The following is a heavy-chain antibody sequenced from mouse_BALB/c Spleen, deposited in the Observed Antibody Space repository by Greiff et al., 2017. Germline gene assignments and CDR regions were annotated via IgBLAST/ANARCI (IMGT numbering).Heavy chain of an antibody. V-gene: IGHV3-6*02. CDR3: ARGDYDYSFAY. Sequence: EVQLVESGPGLVKPSPSLSLSCSVTGYSITSGYFRYWIRQRPGNQLEWMGFISYDGSNNYNPSLKNRISITRDTSKNQFFLKLNSVTTEDSATYYCARGDYDYSFAYWGQGTLVTVSA. D-gene: IGHD2-4*01. J-gene: IGHJ3*01. CDR2: ISYDGSN. CDR1: GYSITSGYF.